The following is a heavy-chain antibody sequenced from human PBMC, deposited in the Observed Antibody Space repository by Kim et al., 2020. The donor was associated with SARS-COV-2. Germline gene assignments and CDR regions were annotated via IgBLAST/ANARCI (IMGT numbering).Heavy chain of an antibody. J-gene: IGHJ4*02. D-gene: IGHD3-10*01. CDR3: AKGRFSYGTCDVDY. CDR1: GFTFSNYA. Sequence: WGSLRLSCAASGFTFSNYAMTWVRQAPGKGLEWVSGISGNSDETFYADSVKGRFTISTDKSKNTVYLQMSGLRAEDTALYYCAKGRFSYGTCDVDYWGQGTLVIVSS. V-gene: IGHV3-23*01. CDR2: ISGNSDET.